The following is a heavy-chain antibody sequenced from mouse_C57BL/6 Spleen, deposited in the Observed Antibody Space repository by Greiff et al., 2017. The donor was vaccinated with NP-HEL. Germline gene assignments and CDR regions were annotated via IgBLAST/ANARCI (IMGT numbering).Heavy chain of an antibody. Sequence: QVQLQQSGAELVRPGTSVKVSCKASGYAFTNYLIEWVKQRPGQGLEWIGVINPGSGGTNYNEKFKGKATLTADKSSSTAYMQLSSLTSEDSAVYFCARMGLLWLRRYYFDYWGQGTTLTVSS. CDR1: GYAFTNYL. D-gene: IGHD2-9*01. J-gene: IGHJ2*01. V-gene: IGHV1-54*01. CDR2: INPGSGGT. CDR3: ARMGLLWLRRYYFDY.